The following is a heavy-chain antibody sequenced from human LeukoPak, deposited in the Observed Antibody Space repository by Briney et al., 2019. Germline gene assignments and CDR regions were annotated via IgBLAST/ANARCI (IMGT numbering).Heavy chain of an antibody. J-gene: IGHJ4*02. CDR1: GGSISSYY. Sequence: PSETLSLTCTVSGGSISSYYWSWTRQPPGKGLEWIGYIYYSGSTNYNPSLKSRVTISVDTSKNQFSLKLSSVTAADTAVYYCARGHSGYDTPDYWGQGTLVTVSS. CDR3: ARGHSGYDTPDY. CDR2: IYYSGST. D-gene: IGHD5-12*01. V-gene: IGHV4-59*01.